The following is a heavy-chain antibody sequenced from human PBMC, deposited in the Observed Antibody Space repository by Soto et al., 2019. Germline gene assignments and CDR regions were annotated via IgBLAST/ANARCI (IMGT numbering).Heavy chain of an antibody. V-gene: IGHV4-39*01. J-gene: IGHJ4*02. CDR3: ASQYSSSWYEKPYYFDY. D-gene: IGHD6-13*01. CDR2: IYYSGST. CDR1: GGSISSSSYY. Sequence: PEETLSLTCTVSGGSISSSSYYWGWIRQPPGKGLEWIGSIYYSGSTYYNPSLKSRVTISVDTSKNQFSLKLSSVTAADTAVYYCASQYSSSWYEKPYYFDYWGQGTLVTVSS.